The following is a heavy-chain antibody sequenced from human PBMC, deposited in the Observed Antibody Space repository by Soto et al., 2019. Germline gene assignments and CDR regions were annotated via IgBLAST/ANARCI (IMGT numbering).Heavy chain of an antibody. D-gene: IGHD3-10*01. V-gene: IGHV4-31*03. CDR1: GGSISSGGYY. CDR3: ASLDYYGSFRLAY. CDR2: IYYSGST. J-gene: IGHJ4*02. Sequence: QVQLQESGPGLVKPSQTLSLTCTVSGGSISSGGYYWSWIRQHPGKGLEWIGYIYYSGSTYYNPSLQSRVTISVDTSKNQFSLKLSSVTAADTAVYYCASLDYYGSFRLAYWGQGTLVTVSS.